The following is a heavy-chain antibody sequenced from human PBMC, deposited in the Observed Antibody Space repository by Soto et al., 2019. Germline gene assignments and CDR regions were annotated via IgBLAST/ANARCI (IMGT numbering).Heavy chain of an antibody. J-gene: IGHJ4*02. CDR2: IIPIFGTA. CDR3: ASKGPARYYYDSSGPWDY. V-gene: IGHV1-69*01. CDR1: GGIFSSYA. Sequence: QVQLVQSGAEVKKPGSSVKVSCKASGGIFSSYAISWVRQAPGQGLEWMGGIIPIFGTANYAQKFQGRVTITADESTSTAYMELSSLRSEDTAVYYCASKGPARYYYDSSGPWDYWGQGTLVTVSS. D-gene: IGHD3-22*01.